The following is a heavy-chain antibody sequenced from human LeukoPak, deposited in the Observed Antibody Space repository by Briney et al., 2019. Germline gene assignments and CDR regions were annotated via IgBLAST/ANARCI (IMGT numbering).Heavy chain of an antibody. V-gene: IGHV3-15*01. Sequence: PGGSLRLSCAASGFTFSNAWMTWVRQAPGKGLEWVGRIKRKTDGGTTDYAAPVKGRFTISRGDSKNTVYLQMSSLKTEDTAVYYCTTQYCGGDCTGFDYWGQGTQVTVPS. CDR3: TTQYCGGDCTGFDY. D-gene: IGHD2-21*02. CDR2: IKRKTDGGTT. CDR1: GFTFSNAW. J-gene: IGHJ4*02.